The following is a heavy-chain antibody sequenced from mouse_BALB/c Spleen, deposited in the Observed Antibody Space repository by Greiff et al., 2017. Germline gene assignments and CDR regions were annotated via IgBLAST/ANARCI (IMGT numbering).Heavy chain of an antibody. V-gene: IGHV2-9*02. CDR1: GFSLTSYG. J-gene: IGHJ4*01. D-gene: IGHD2-1*01. Sequence: VQLVESGPGLVAPSQSLSITCTVSGFSLTSYGVHWVRQPPGKGLEWLGVIWAGGSTNYNSALMSRLSISKDNSKSQVFLKMNSLQTDDTAMYYCAREGYGTHYAMDYWGQGTSVTVSS. CDR3: AREGYGTHYAMDY. CDR2: IWAGGST.